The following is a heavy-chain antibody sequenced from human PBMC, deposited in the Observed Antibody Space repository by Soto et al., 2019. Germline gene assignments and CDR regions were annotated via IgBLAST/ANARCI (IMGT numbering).Heavy chain of an antibody. V-gene: IGHV3-21*01. CDR2: ISSASSET. CDR1: GLTFGRVS. CDR3: GSIDY. J-gene: IGHJ4*02. Sequence: GGSLRLSCEASGLTFGRVSMNWVRQVPGKGLEWVASISSASSETWYADSVKGRFIISRDNAQNSLFLQMNTLRPEDSAIYYWGSIDYWGPGTQVTGSS.